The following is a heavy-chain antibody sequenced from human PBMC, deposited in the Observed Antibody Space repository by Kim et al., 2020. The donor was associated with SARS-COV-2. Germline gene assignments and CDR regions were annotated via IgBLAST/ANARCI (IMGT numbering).Heavy chain of an antibody. V-gene: IGHV3-64D*06. CDR2: ISSNGGST. J-gene: IGHJ3*02. D-gene: IGHD2-2*01. CDR3: VKDGRVYQLLPDAFDI. Sequence: GGSLRLSCSASGFTFSSYAMHWVRQAPGKGLEYVSAISSNGGSTYYADSVKGRFTISRDNSKNTLYLQMSSLRAEDTAVYYCVKDGRVYQLLPDAFDIWGQGTMVTVSS. CDR1: GFTFSSYA.